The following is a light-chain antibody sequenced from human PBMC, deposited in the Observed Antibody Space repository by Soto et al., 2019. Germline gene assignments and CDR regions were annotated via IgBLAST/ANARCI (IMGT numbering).Light chain of an antibody. V-gene: IGLV1-40*01. CDR3: QSYDSSLSGWV. Sequence: QAVVTQPPSVSRAPGQRVTISCTGSSSNIGAGYNVHWYQQLPGTAPKLLIYGNSNRPSGVPDRFSGSKSGTSASLAITGLQAEDEADYYCQSYDSSLSGWVFGGGTKLTVL. CDR2: GNS. CDR1: SSNIGAGYN. J-gene: IGLJ3*02.